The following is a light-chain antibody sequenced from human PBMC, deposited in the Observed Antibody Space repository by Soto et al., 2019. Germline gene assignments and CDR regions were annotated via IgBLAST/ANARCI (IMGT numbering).Light chain of an antibody. CDR1: QSISSY. J-gene: IGKJ2*01. Sequence: DIQMTQSPSSLSASVGDRVTITCRASQSISSYLNWYQQKPGKAPKLLIYAASSLQSGVPSRFSGSVSGTDFTLTISSLQPEDFATYYCQQSYSTPQTFGQGTKLEIK. V-gene: IGKV1-39*01. CDR3: QQSYSTPQT. CDR2: AAS.